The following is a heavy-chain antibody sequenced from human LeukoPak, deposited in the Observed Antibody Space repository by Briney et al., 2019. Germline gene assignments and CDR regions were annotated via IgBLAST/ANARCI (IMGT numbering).Heavy chain of an antibody. V-gene: IGHV5-10-1*01. Sequence: GESLKISCKGSGYSFTSYWISWVRQMPGKGLERMGRIDPSDSYTNYSPSLQGHVTISADKSISTAYLQWSSLKASDTAMYYCAGAGIAVAGNAEYFQHWGQGTLVTVSS. CDR3: AGAGIAVAGNAEYFQH. J-gene: IGHJ1*01. CDR2: IDPSDSYT. D-gene: IGHD6-19*01. CDR1: GYSFTSYW.